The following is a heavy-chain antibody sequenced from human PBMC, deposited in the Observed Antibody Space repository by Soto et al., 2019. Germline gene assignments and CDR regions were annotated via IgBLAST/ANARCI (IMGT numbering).Heavy chain of an antibody. J-gene: IGHJ5*01. CDR3: STRAYDTNGYYRFDP. V-gene: IGHV4-34*01. CDR2: VNHSGRV. CDR1: GGSFSGHS. D-gene: IGHD3-22*01. Sequence: SETLSLTCAVYGGSFSGHSWTWIRQSPGKGLEWIGDVNHSGRVNYSPSLKSRVTISLDTSKNQFSLTLSAVTAADTAMYYCSTRAYDTNGYYRFDPWGQGTLVTVSS.